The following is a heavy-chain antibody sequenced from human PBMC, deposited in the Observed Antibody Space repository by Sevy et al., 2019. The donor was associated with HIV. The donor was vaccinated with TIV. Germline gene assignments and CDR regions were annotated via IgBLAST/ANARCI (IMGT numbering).Heavy chain of an antibody. Sequence: SEILSLTCTVSGGSISSYYWSWIRQPAGKGLEWIGRIYTSGSTNYNPSLKSRVTMSVDTSKNQFSLKLSSVTAADTAVYYCARESAYDYVWGSSCSYYYYGMDVWGQGTTVTVSS. CDR3: ARESAYDYVWGSSCSYYYYGMDV. J-gene: IGHJ6*02. D-gene: IGHD3-16*01. V-gene: IGHV4-4*07. CDR1: GGSISSYY. CDR2: IYTSGST.